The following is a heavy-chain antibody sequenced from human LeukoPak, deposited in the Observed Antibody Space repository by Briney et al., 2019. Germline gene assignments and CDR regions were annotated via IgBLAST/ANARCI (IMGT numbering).Heavy chain of an antibody. CDR3: AKDTLYYGSGSYNY. J-gene: IGHJ4*02. CDR2: ISSSSSTI. D-gene: IGHD3-10*01. V-gene: IGHV3-48*01. Sequence: GGSLRLSCAASGSTFSSYSMNWVRQAPGKGLEWVSYISSSSSTIYYADSVKGRFTISRDNAKNSLYLQMNSLRAEDTALYYCAKDTLYYGSGSYNYWGQGTLVTVSS. CDR1: GSTFSSYS.